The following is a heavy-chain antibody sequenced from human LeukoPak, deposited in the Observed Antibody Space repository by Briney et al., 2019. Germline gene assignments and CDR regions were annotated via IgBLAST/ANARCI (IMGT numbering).Heavy chain of an antibody. Sequence: PGGSLRLSCAASGFTFSSYGMHWVRQAPGKGLEWVAVIWYDGSNKYYADSVKGRFTISRDNSKNTLYLQMNSLRAEDTAVYYFAREGTYYYRILQNYYFDYWGQGTLVTVSS. CDR1: GFTFSSYG. CDR3: AREGTYYYRILQNYYFDY. D-gene: IGHD3-10*01. CDR2: IWYDGSNK. V-gene: IGHV3-33*01. J-gene: IGHJ4*02.